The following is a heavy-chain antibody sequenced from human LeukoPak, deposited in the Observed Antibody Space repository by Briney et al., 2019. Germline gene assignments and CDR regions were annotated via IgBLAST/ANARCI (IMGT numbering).Heavy chain of an antibody. CDR2: FIPIFDIT. V-gene: IGHV1-69*04. CDR1: GGTFSRNA. D-gene: IGHD1-14*01. J-gene: IGHJ3*02. CDR3: AREEGTSPYAFDI. Sequence: SVKVSCKASGGTFSRNAISWVRQAPGQGLEWMGRFIPIFDITNDAEKFQGRVTITADKSTSTAYMELSSLRSEDTAVYYCAREEGTSPYAFDIWGQGTMVTVSS.